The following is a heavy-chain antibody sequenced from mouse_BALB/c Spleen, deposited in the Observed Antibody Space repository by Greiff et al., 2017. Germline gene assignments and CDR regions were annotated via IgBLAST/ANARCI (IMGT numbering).Heavy chain of an antibody. D-gene: IGHD1-3*01. CDR3: ARDKGRGGGPFAY. Sequence: QVQLKQSGPGLVAPSQSLSITCTVSGFSLTGYGVNWVRQPPGKGLEWLGMIWGDGSTDYNSALKSRLSISKDNSKSQVFLKMNSLQTDDTARYYCARDKGRGGGPFAYWGQGTLVTVSA. CDR1: GFSLTGYG. CDR2: IWGDGST. V-gene: IGHV2-6-7*01. J-gene: IGHJ3*01.